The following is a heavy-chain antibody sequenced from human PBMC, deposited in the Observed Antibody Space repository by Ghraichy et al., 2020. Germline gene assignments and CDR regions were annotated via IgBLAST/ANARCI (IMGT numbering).Heavy chain of an antibody. J-gene: IGHJ4*02. D-gene: IGHD3/OR15-3a*01. CDR2: IFYSGNT. CDR1: GGSIRSNNYL. CDR3: ARPSSYDFQFDS. Sequence: SETLSLTCSVSGGSIRSNNYLWGWIRQPPGKGLEWIGTIFYSGNTYYNPSLQSRVTISVDTSKNQFSLRLSSVSAADTAVYYCARPSSYDFQFDSWGQGTLVTVSS. V-gene: IGHV4-39*01.